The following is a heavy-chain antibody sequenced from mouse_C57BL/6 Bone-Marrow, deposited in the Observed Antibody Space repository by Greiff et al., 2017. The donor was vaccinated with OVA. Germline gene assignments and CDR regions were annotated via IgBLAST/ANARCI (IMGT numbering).Heavy chain of an antibody. CDR1: GYTFTNYW. CDR2: IYPGGGYT. D-gene: IGHD1-1*01. J-gene: IGHJ2*01. Sequence: QVQLQQSGAELVRPGTSVKMSCKASGYTFTNYWIGWAKQRPGHGLEWIGEIYPGGGYTNYNEKFKGKATLTADKSSSTAYLQFSSLTSEDSAIYSLCPPTVVATDYWGQGTTLTVSS. V-gene: IGHV1-63*01. CDR3: CPPTVVATDY.